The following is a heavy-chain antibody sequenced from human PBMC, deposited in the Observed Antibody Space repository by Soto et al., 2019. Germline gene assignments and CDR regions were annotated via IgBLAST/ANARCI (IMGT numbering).Heavy chain of an antibody. Sequence: QVQLVESGGGVVQPGGSLRLSCAASGFTFRNYAMHWVRQAPGKGLECLAVIAYDGSNALYRDSVKGRFTISRDNSKNTLNLHMNSLRSEDTGVYYCARGDREDILVVVGARPGEYGIDIWGQGTMVTVCS. V-gene: IGHV3-30-3*01. D-gene: IGHD2-15*01. CDR3: ARGDREDILVVVGARPGEYGIDI. J-gene: IGHJ6*02. CDR2: IAYDGSNA. CDR1: GFTFRNYA.